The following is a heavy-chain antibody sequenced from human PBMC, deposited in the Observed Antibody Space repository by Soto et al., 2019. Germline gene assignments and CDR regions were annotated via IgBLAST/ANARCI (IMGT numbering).Heavy chain of an antibody. D-gene: IGHD3-22*01. V-gene: IGHV1-69*06. CDR3: ARDDVRLGVVVTQRYEAFAI. Sequence: SVKVSCKASGCTFSSYAMSWVRQAPGQGLEWMGGIIPIFGTANYAQKFQGRVTITEDTSTGTAYMELSSLRSEDTAVYYCARDDVRLGVVVTQRYEAFAIWGQGTMVPVSS. J-gene: IGHJ3*02. CDR2: IIPIFGTA. CDR1: GCTFSSYA.